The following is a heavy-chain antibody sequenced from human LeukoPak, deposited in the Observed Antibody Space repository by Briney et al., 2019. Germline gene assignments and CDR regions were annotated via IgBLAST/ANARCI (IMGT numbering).Heavy chain of an antibody. CDR1: GFTFSSHA. J-gene: IGHJ4*02. Sequence: GGSLRLSCAASGFTFSSHAMGWVRQAPGKGLEWVSGIGGLGGSTYYAGSVKGRFTIPRDNSQNTLYLHMNSLRADDTAVYHCARDPGVVAFHYFDYWGQGSLVTVSS. D-gene: IGHD3-3*01. CDR3: ARDPGVVAFHYFDY. CDR2: IGGLGGST. V-gene: IGHV3-23*01.